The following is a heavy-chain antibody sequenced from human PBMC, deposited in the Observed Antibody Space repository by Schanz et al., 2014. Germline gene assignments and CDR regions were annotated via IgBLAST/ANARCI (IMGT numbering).Heavy chain of an antibody. CDR3: ARGGPAYYFDD. J-gene: IGHJ4*02. CDR1: GFTFSSDW. V-gene: IGHV3-66*01. CDR2: IYIGGNT. Sequence: EVQLLESGGGLVQPGGSLRLSCAASGFTFSSDWMSWVRQARGKGLEWVSFIYIGGNTYYADSVKGRFTISRDNSKNTVYIQMNSLRAEDTAVYYCARGGPAYYFDDWGQGTLVTVSS.